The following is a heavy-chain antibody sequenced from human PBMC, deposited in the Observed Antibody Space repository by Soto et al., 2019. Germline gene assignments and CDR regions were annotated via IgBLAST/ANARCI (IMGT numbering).Heavy chain of an antibody. Sequence: QVQLVQSGAEVKKPGASVKVSCTASGYTFIDYYMHWVRQAPGQGLEWMGWINPSSGGTHSAQKLQGRVAMTRDTSISIVYMEMSRMKYDETTMYCCERYQGYYFPACYCDAFSGVDVCGKWTRVTVSS. CDR3: ERYQGYYFPACYCDAFSGVDV. D-gene: IGHD2-15*01. V-gene: IGHV1-2*02. J-gene: IGHJ6*04. CDR2: INPSSGGT. CDR1: GYTFIDYY.